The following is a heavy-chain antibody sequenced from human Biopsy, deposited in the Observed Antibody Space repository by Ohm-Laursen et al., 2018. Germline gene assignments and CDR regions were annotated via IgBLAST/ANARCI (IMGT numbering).Heavy chain of an antibody. CDR1: GYTFTGYH. Sequence: ASVKASCKASGYTFTGYHVHWVRQAPGQGLEWMGWINAKTGDTNYAQKFQGRVTMTRDTSISTAYVDLSSLRSDDTAVYYCTRGGYYYDSLAYYYWFDPWGQGTLVIVST. D-gene: IGHD3-22*01. CDR3: TRGGYYYDSLAYYYWFDP. J-gene: IGHJ5*02. V-gene: IGHV1-2*02. CDR2: INAKTGDT.